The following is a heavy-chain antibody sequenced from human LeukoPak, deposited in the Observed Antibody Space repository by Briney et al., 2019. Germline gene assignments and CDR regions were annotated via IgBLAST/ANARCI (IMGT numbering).Heavy chain of an antibody. CDR2: MNPNSGNT. J-gene: IGHJ4*02. CDR1: GYTFTSYD. CDR3: ARSGGAPYYYDSSGFDY. Sequence: GSVKVSCKASGYTFTSYDINWVRQATGQGLEWMGWMNPNSGNTGYAQKFQGRVTMTRNTSISTAYMELSSLRSEDTAVYYCARSGGAPYYYDSSGFDYWGQGTLVTVSS. D-gene: IGHD3-22*01. V-gene: IGHV1-8*01.